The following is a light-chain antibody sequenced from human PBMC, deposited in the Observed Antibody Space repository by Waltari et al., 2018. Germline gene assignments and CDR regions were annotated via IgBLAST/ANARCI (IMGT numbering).Light chain of an antibody. J-gene: IGKJ2*01. V-gene: IGKV4-1*01. CDR1: QSVLYSANNKNY. CDR2: WAS. Sequence: DIVMTQSPDSLAMSLGERATINCTSSQSVLYSANNKNYLAWSQQKPGQPPNLLIYWASTRESGVPDRFSGSGSGTDFTLTISSLQAEDVAVYYCQQYYTTPYTFGQGTKLEIK. CDR3: QQYYTTPYT.